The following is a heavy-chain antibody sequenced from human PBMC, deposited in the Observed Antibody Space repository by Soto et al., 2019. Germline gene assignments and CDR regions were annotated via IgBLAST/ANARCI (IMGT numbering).Heavy chain of an antibody. Sequence: NPSETLSLTCAVSGYSISSGYYWGWIRQPPGKGLEWIGSIYHSGSTYYNPSLKSRVTISVDTSKNQFSLKLSSVTAADTAVYYCARRAPRVGPAARRDGMDVWGQGTTVTV. D-gene: IGHD6-6*01. CDR3: ARRAPRVGPAARRDGMDV. CDR1: GYSISSGYY. CDR2: IYHSGST. V-gene: IGHV4-38-2*01. J-gene: IGHJ6*02.